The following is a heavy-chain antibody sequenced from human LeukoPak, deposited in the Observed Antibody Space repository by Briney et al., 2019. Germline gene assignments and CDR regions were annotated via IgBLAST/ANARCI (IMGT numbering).Heavy chain of an antibody. Sequence: SETLSLTCTVSGGSISSYYWSWIRQPPGKGLEWIGYIYYSESTNYNPSLKSRVTISVDTSKNQFSLKLSSVTAADTAVYYCARAVAGNFDYWGQGTLVTVSS. J-gene: IGHJ4*02. CDR3: ARAVAGNFDY. CDR2: IYYSEST. V-gene: IGHV4-59*01. CDR1: GGSISSYY. D-gene: IGHD6-19*01.